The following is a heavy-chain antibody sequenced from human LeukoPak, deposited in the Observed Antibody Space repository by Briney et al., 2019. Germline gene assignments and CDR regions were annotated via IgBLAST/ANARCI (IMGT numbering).Heavy chain of an antibody. CDR2: IHWDGDST. D-gene: IGHD5-18*01. J-gene: IGHJ4*02. Sequence: GGSLRLSCAASGFTFDDYTMHWVRQGPGKGLEWVSLIHWDGDSTYYADSVKGRFTISRDNSKNSLYLQMNSLRTEDTALYYCAKGDTAMDTTLDYWGQGTLVTVSS. CDR1: GFTFDDYT. CDR3: AKGDTAMDTTLDY. V-gene: IGHV3-43*01.